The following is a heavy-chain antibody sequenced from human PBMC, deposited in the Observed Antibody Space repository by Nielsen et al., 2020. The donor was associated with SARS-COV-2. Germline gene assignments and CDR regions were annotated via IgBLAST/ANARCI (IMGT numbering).Heavy chain of an antibody. D-gene: IGHD3-3*01. CDR1: GFTFSSYS. V-gene: IGHV3-21*01. CDR3: ARDRSDFWGGYHGY. CDR2: ISSSSSYI. Sequence: GESLKISCAASGFTFSSYSMNWVRQAPGKGLEWVSFISSSSSYIYYADSVKGRFTISRDNAKNALFLQMNSLKAEDTAVYYCARDRSDFWGGYHGYWGQGTLVTVSS. J-gene: IGHJ4*02.